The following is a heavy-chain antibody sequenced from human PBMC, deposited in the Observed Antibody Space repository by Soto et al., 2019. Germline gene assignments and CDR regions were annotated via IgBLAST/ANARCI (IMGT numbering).Heavy chain of an antibody. CDR2: INPNSGGT. CDR1: GYTFTGYY. V-gene: IGHV1-2*02. J-gene: IGHJ4*02. CDR3: ARRPPPDDYISRPFDY. Sequence: ASVKVSCKASGYTFTGYYMHWVRQAPGQGLEWMGWINPNSGGTNYAQKFQGRVTMTRDTSISTAYMELSRLRSDDTAVYYCARRPPPDDYISRPFDYWGQGTLVTVSS. D-gene: IGHD4-4*01.